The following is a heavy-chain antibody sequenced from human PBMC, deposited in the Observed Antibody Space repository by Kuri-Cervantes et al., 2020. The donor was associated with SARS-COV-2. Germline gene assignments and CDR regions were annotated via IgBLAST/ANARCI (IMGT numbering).Heavy chain of an antibody. J-gene: IGHJ5*02. Sequence: GESLKISCAASGFTVSSYSMNWVRQAPGKGLEWVSSISSSSSYIYYADSVKGRFTISRDNAKNSLYLQMNSLRAEDTAVYYCARAGSSGWYWFDPWGQGTLVTVSS. CDR2: ISSSSSYI. V-gene: IGHV3-21*01. D-gene: IGHD6-19*01. CDR1: GFTVSSYS. CDR3: ARAGSSGWYWFDP.